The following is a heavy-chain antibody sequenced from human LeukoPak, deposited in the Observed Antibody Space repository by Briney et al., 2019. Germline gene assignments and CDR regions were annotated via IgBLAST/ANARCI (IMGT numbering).Heavy chain of an antibody. Sequence: ASVKVSCKASGYTFTSYDINWVRQATGQGREWMGWMNPNSGNTGYAQKFQGRVTITRNTSISTAYMELSSLRSEDTAVYYCARAHTSANWFDPWGQGTLVTVSS. J-gene: IGHJ5*02. CDR2: MNPNSGNT. CDR1: GYTFTSYD. V-gene: IGHV1-8*03. D-gene: IGHD3-10*01. CDR3: ARAHTSANWFDP.